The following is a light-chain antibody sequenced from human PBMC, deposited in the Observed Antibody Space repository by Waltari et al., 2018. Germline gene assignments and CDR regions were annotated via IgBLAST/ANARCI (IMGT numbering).Light chain of an antibody. CDR1: QSIASS. Sequence: EIVLTQSPDFQSVTLKEKVTITFRASQSIASSLPWYQQKPDQSPKLLLKYASQSIAGVPSRFSGSGSGTDFALTINSLEAEDAATYYCHQSSSLPLTFGGGTKVEIK. CDR3: HQSSSLPLT. V-gene: IGKV6-21*02. CDR2: YAS. J-gene: IGKJ4*01.